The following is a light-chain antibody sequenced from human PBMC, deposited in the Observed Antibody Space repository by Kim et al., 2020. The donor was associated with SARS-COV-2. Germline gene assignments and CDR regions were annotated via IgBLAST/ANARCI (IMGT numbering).Light chain of an antibody. V-gene: IGKV1-27*01. CDR1: QGISNH. CDR2: PAS. Sequence: AFGGDRVTITCRASQGISNHLAWYQQKPGKVPKLLIYPASTLQSGVPSRFSGSGSGTDFTLSISSLQPEDVATYYCQNYNSAPWTFGQGTKVDMK. J-gene: IGKJ1*01. CDR3: QNYNSAPWT.